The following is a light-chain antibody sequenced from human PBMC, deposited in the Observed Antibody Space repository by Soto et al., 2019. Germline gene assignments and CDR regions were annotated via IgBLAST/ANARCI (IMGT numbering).Light chain of an antibody. CDR1: HSVRRSY. CDR2: GAS. V-gene: IGKV3-20*01. Sequence: EIVLTQSPVTLSLSPGERATLSCRASHSVRRSYLAWYQQKPGQAPRLIIDGASSRATGIPDRFSGSGSGTDFTLTISRLEPEDFAVYFCQQYGSTPPTFGQGTKVEI. CDR3: QQYGSTPPT. J-gene: IGKJ1*01.